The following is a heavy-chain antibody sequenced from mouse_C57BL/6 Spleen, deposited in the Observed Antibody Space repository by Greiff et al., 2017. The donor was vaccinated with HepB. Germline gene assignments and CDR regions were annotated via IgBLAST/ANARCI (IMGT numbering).Heavy chain of an antibody. CDR3: ERKRGYYFEY. V-gene: IGHV1-69*01. J-gene: IGHJ2*01. CDR2: IDPSDSYT. Sequence: VQLQQPGAELVMPGASVKLSCKASGYTFTSYWMHWVKQRPGQGLEWIGEIDPSDSYTNYNQKFKGKSTLTVDKSSSTAYMQLSSLTSEDSAVYYWERKRGYYFEYGGQGTTLTVSS. CDR1: GYTFTSYW.